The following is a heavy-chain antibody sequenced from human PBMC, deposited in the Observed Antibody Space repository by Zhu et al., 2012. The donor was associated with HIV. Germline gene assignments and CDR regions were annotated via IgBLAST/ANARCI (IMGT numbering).Heavy chain of an antibody. CDR3: AREAVTAEFFDS. Sequence: EVQLMESGGGLVQPGGSLRLSCAASGFTLRTNWMHWVRQAPGKGLVWVSRISRDGSDTYYADSVKGRFTVSRDNAKNTLYLQMNSLRVEDTALYYCAREAVTAEFFDSWGQGALVSVSA. CDR1: GFTLRTNW. J-gene: IGHJ4*02. D-gene: IGHD6-19*01. V-gene: IGHV3-74*01. CDR2: ISRDGSDT.